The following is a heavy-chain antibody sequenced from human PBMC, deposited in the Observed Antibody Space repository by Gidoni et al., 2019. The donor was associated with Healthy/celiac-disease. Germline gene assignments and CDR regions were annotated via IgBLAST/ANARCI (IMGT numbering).Heavy chain of an antibody. J-gene: IGHJ3*02. CDR3: TTDHLWFGELFSDAFDI. V-gene: IGHV3-15*01. Sequence: EVQLVESGGGLVKPGGSLSLSCAASGYTFSNAGMGWVRQAPGKGLEWVGRIKSKTDGGTTDYAAPGKGRFTISRDDSKNTLYRQMNSLKTEDTAVYYCTTDHLWFGELFSDAFDIWGQGTMVTVSS. CDR1: GYTFSNAG. CDR2: IKSKTDGGTT. D-gene: IGHD3-10*01.